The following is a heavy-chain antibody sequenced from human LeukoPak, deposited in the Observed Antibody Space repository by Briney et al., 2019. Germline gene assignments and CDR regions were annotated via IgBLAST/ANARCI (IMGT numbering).Heavy chain of an antibody. J-gene: IGHJ4*02. CDR1: GGSISNYY. D-gene: IGHD6-13*01. CDR3: ARVRGKTYSSSWYRTYYFDY. CDR2: IYYSGST. Sequence: SETLSLTCTVSGGSISNYYWSWIRQPPGKGLEWIGYIYYSGSTNYNPSLKSRVTMSVDTSKNQFSLKLSSVTAADTAVYYCARVRGKTYSSSWYRTYYFDYWGQGTLVTVSS. V-gene: IGHV4-59*12.